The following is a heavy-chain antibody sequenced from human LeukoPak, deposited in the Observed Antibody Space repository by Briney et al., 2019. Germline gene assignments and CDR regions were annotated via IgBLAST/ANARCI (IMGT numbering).Heavy chain of an antibody. Sequence: PSETLSLTCTVSGGSISSSSYYWGWIRQPPGKGLEWIGSIYYSGSTYYNPSLKSRVTISVDTSKNQFSLKLSSVTAADTAVYYCARHSAVLRFLEWLGWFDPWGQGTLVTVSS. J-gene: IGHJ5*02. CDR2: IYYSGST. D-gene: IGHD3-3*01. CDR3: ARHSAVLRFLEWLGWFDP. V-gene: IGHV4-39*01. CDR1: GGSISSSSYY.